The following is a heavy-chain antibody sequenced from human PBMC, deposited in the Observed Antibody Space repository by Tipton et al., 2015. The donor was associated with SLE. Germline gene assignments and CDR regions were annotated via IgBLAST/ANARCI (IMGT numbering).Heavy chain of an antibody. J-gene: IGHJ3*02. D-gene: IGHD3-16*02. V-gene: IGHV4-59*01. CDR1: GGSISTYY. CDR3: ARHDDDYGWGIYRPSAFDI. CDR2: IYYTGSS. Sequence: TLSLTCSVSGGSISTYYWSWIRQPPGKGLEWIGYIYYTGSSSYNPSLKSRVTMSVDMPNNQFSLKLTSVTAADTAVYYCARHDDDYGWGIYRPSAFDIWGRGTMVTVSS.